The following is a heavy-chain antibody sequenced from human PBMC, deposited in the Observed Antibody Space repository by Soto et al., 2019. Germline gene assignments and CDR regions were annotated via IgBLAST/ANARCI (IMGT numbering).Heavy chain of an antibody. Sequence: GGSLRLSCAASGFTFSSYAMSWVRQAPGKGLEWVSAISGSGGSTYYADTVKGRFTISRDNSKNTLYLQMNSLRAEDTAVYYCAKDENTDSYYDFWSGYKTYYYGMDVWGQGTTVTVSS. CDR1: GFTFSSYA. D-gene: IGHD3-3*01. J-gene: IGHJ6*02. CDR3: AKDENTDSYYDFWSGYKTYYYGMDV. V-gene: IGHV3-23*01. CDR2: ISGSGGST.